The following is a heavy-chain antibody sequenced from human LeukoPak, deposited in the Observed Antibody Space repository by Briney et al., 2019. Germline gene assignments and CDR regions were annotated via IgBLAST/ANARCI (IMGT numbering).Heavy chain of an antibody. CDR3: ARTSGDYGGNALYFDY. CDR1: GYSFTNYW. Sequence: GESLKISCKGSGYSFTNYWIGWVRQMPGKGLEWMAFIYPGDSDTRYSPPFQGQVTISADKSISIAYLQWSSLKASDTAMYYCARTSGDYGGNALYFDYWGQGTLVTVSS. J-gene: IGHJ4*02. D-gene: IGHD4-23*01. V-gene: IGHV5-51*01. CDR2: IYPGDSDT.